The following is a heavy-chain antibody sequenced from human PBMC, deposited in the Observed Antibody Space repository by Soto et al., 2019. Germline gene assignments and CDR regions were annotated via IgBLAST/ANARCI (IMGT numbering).Heavy chain of an antibody. CDR1: EFIFSAYT. V-gene: IGHV3-30-3*01. Sequence: WSLRLSCAASEFIFSAYTMHWVRQAPGKGLEWMALISYDGTNKYYADSVKGRFTISRDNSKNTVYLHMNSLRVEDTALYYCAREPSTGAPLPVAASGDPRDALDIWGEGTMGTVSS. CDR3: AREPSTGAPLPVAASGDPRDALDI. D-gene: IGHD1-1*01. J-gene: IGHJ3*02. CDR2: ISYDGTNK.